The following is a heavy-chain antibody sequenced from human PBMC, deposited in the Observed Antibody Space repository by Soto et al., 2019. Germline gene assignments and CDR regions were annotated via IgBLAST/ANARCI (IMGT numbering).Heavy chain of an antibody. CDR2: INLNDDVS. V-gene: IGHV1-46*01. D-gene: IGHD1-26*01. Sequence: ASVTVSGKASGHTFSGKYMLWVRQTPVQGLASIPLINLNDDVSHYSHKFRATVTFTREMSTSTSYMELRNLTSADTAFYYCAYKFSRGSFPYFDASGQGTLLSGS. CDR3: AYKFSRGSFPYFDA. J-gene: IGHJ4*02. CDR1: GHTFSGKY.